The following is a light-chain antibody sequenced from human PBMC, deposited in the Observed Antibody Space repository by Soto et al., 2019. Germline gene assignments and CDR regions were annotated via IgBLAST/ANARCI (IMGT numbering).Light chain of an antibody. J-gene: IGKJ5*01. CDR2: DSS. Sequence: EIELTQSPATLSLSPVETATLSCRASQNVDKFLAWYQQRPGQPPRLLIFDSSNRATGVPVRFSGSGSGTVFTLTIGSLEPEDSAVYYCQQRKNWPPITFGQGTRLEIK. CDR3: QQRKNWPPIT. CDR1: QNVDKF. V-gene: IGKV3-11*01.